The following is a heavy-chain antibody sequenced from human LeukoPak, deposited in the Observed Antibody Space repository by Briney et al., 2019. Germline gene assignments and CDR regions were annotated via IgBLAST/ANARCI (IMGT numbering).Heavy chain of an antibody. V-gene: IGHV3-30-3*01. CDR2: ISYDGSNK. Sequence: SGGSLRLSCAASGFTFSSYAMHWVRQAPGKGLEWVAVISYDGSNKYYADSVKDRFTISRDNSKNTLYLQMNSLRAEDTAVYYCARGPTYYWGQGTLVTVSS. CDR3: ARGPTYY. J-gene: IGHJ4*02. CDR1: GFTFSSYA.